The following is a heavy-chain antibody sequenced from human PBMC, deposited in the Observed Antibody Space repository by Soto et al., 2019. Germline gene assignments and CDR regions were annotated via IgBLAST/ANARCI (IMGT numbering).Heavy chain of an antibody. Sequence: TSETLSLTCTVSGGSISSGGYYWSWIRQHPGKGLEWIGYIYYSGSTYYNPSLKSRVTISVDTSKNQFSLKLSSVTAADTAVYYCARVRIAVAGGRGYFDYWGQGTLVTVSS. CDR2: IYYSGST. CDR1: GGSISSGGYY. V-gene: IGHV4-31*03. D-gene: IGHD6-19*01. CDR3: ARVRIAVAGGRGYFDY. J-gene: IGHJ4*02.